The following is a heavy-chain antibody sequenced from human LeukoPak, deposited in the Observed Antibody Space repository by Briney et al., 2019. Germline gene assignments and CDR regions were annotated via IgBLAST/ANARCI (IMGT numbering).Heavy chain of an antibody. J-gene: IGHJ6*03. CDR3: ARERPYYYYYMDV. V-gene: IGHV3-48*03. Sequence: GGSLRLSCAASGFTFSSYEMNWVRQAPGKGLEGVSYISSSGSTIYYAASVKGRFTISRDNANNSLYLQMNSLRAEDTAVYYCARERPYYYYYMDVWGKGTTVTVS. CDR2: ISSSGSTI. CDR1: GFTFSSYE.